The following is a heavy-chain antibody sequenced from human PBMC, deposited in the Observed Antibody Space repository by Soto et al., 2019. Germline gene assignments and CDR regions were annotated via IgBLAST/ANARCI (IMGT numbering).Heavy chain of an antibody. CDR2: INHGGST. J-gene: IGHJ5*02. D-gene: IGHD5-12*01. V-gene: IGHV4-34*01. Sequence: QVHLQQWGAGLLKPSETLSLICAVYGESFIGYYWTWIRQSPGKGLEWIGEINHGGSTNYNPSLKSRVTISIDTSKNQFSLKLTSVTAADTSVYYCARTDIVTTNWFDPWGQGTLVTVSS. CDR1: GESFIGYY. CDR3: ARTDIVTTNWFDP.